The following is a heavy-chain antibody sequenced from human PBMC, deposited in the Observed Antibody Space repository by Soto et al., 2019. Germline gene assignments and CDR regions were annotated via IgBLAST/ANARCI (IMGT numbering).Heavy chain of an antibody. V-gene: IGHV4-59*01. CDR3: ARRYGASFDY. Sequence: SGTLSLSCTVSGGSISSYYWSWIRQPPGKGLEWIGYIYYSGSTNYNPSLKSRVTISVDTSKNQFSLKLSSVTAADTAVYYCARRYGASFDYWGQGTLVPVSS. CDR2: IYYSGST. CDR1: GGSISSYY. D-gene: IGHD4-17*01. J-gene: IGHJ4*02.